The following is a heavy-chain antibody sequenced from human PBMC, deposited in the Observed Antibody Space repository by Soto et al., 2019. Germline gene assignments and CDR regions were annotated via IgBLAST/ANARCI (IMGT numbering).Heavy chain of an antibody. V-gene: IGHV1-69*02. CDR2: MIPILGIA. Sequence: GASVKVSCKASGGTFSSYTISWVRQAPGQGLEWMGWMIPILGIASYAQKFQGRVTMTRNTSISTAYMELSSLRSEDTAAYYCAVINWNYLVSNWFDPWGQGTLVTVSS. CDR1: GGTFSSYT. D-gene: IGHD1-7*01. CDR3: AVINWNYLVSNWFDP. J-gene: IGHJ5*02.